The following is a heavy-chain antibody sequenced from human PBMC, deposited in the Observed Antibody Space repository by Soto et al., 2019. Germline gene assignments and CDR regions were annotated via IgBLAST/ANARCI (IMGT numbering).Heavy chain of an antibody. CDR1: GYTFTSYG. J-gene: IGHJ3*02. CDR2: ISAYNGNT. V-gene: IGHV1-18*01. CDR3: ASVYNWNYVNAFDI. Sequence: QVQLVQSGAEVKKPGASVKVSCKASGYTFTSYGISWVRQAPGQGLEWMGWISAYNGNTNYAQKLQGRVTMTTDTSTSTAYMELRGLRSDDTAVYYGASVYNWNYVNAFDIWGQGTMVTVSS. D-gene: IGHD1-7*01.